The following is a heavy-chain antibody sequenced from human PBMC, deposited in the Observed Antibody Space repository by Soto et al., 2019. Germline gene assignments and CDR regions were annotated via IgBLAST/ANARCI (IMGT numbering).Heavy chain of an antibody. CDR2: IYSSGST. D-gene: IGHD5-18*01. Sequence: SETLSLTCTVSGGSISSGGYYWSWIRQHPGKGLEWIGYIYSSGSTNYNPSLKSRVTISLDTSNNQFSLKLTSVTAADTAVYYCARDIRGYSRAFDYWGQGTLVTVSS. V-gene: IGHV4-61*08. J-gene: IGHJ4*02. CDR3: ARDIRGYSRAFDY. CDR1: GGSISSGGYY.